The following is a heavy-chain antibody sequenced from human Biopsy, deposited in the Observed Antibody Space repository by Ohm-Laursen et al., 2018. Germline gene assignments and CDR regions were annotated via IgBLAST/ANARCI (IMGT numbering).Heavy chain of an antibody. J-gene: IGHJ6*02. CDR3: ARTPILIVSAGLVYRHRRHLQGMDV. Sequence: PTQTLTLTCSFSGFSLSARGMCVSWIRQAPGKALEWLARVDWDDYKDYSASLQTKLSISKDTSNDQVVLTVNNVDPADTATYYCARTPILIVSAGLVYRHRRHLQGMDVWDQGIAVTVS. D-gene: IGHD6-13*01. CDR1: GFSLSARGMC. CDR2: VDWDDYK. V-gene: IGHV2-70*11.